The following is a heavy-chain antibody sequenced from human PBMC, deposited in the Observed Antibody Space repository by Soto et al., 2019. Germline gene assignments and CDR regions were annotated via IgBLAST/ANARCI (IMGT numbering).Heavy chain of an antibody. CDR1: GYIFIHCF. Sequence: QVQLVQSGAEMKQPGASVKLSCQASGYIFIHCFMHWVRQAPGQGLEWMGGINPSSGTKTYAQKFQGRVTVTSDTSTSTVYMELSSLGSGDTAMDYCARSLGETTSLFDYWGQGSLVTVSA. CDR3: ARSLGETTSLFDY. CDR2: INPSSGTK. V-gene: IGHV1-46*01. D-gene: IGHD1-26*01. J-gene: IGHJ4*02.